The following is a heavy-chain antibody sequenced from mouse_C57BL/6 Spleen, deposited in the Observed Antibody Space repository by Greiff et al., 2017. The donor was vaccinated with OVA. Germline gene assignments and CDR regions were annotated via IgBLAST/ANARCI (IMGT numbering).Heavy chain of an antibody. V-gene: IGHV1-50*01. CDR3: ANSNYNAMDY. D-gene: IGHD2-5*01. CDR1: GYTFTSYW. Sequence: QVQLQQPGAELVKPGASVKLSCKASGYTFTSYWMQWVKQRPGQGLEWIGEIDPSDSYTNYNQKFKGKATLTVDTSSSTAYMQLSSLTSEDSAVYYCANSNYNAMDYWGQGTSVTVSS. J-gene: IGHJ4*01. CDR2: IDPSDSYT.